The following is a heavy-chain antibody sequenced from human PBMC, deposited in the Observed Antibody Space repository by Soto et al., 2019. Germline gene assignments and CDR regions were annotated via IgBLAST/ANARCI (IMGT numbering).Heavy chain of an antibody. CDR3: ARHVRQEGYNHYYYYGMDV. CDR2: IYPGDSDT. V-gene: IGHV5-51*01. J-gene: IGHJ6*02. D-gene: IGHD5-12*01. Sequence: GGSLRLSCKGSGYSFTSYWIGWVRQMPGKGLEWMGIIYPGDSDTRYSPSFQGQVTISADKSISTAYLQWSSLKASDTAMYYCARHVRQEGYNHYYYYGMDVWGQGTTVTVSS. CDR1: GYSFTSYW.